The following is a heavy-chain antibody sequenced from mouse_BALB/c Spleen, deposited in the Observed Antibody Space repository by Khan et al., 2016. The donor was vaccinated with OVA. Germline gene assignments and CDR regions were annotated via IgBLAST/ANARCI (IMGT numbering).Heavy chain of an antibody. V-gene: IGHV1-7*01. J-gene: IGHJ3*01. D-gene: IGHD1-1*01. Sequence: QVRLQQSGAELAKPGASVKMSCKASGYTFTSYWMHWVKQRPGQGLEWIGYINPSTGYTEYNQKFKDKATLTAEKSSSTAYMQLSSLTSEDSAVYYCANHGSSSAWFTYWGQGTLVTVSA. CDR3: ANHGSSSAWFTY. CDR1: GYTFTSYW. CDR2: INPSTGYT.